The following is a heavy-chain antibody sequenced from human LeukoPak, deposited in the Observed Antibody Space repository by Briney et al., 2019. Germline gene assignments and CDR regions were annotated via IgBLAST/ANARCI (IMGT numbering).Heavy chain of an antibody. Sequence: PSGGSLRLSCAASGFTSSSYAMSWVRQAPGKGLEWVSAISGSGGSTYYADSVKGRFTISRDNSKNTLYLQMNSLRAEDTAVYYCAKGGMITFGYLDCFDYWGQGTLVTVSS. D-gene: IGHD3-16*01. CDR3: AKGGMITFGYLDCFDY. J-gene: IGHJ4*02. CDR1: GFTSSSYA. CDR2: ISGSGGST. V-gene: IGHV3-23*01.